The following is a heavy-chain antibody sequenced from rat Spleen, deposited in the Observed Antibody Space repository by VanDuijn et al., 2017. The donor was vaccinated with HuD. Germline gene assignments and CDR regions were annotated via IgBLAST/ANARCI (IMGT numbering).Heavy chain of an antibody. V-gene: IGHV2-1*01. CDR2: IWGDGST. Sequence: QVQLKESGPGLVQPSQTLSLTCTVSGFSLTSNSVHWVRQPPGKGLEWMGGIWGDGSTDYNSALKSRLSISRDTSKSQVFLKMNSLQTDDTAIYFCTRLVDYWGQGVMVTVSS. CDR1: GFSLTSNS. J-gene: IGHJ2*01. CDR3: TRLVDY.